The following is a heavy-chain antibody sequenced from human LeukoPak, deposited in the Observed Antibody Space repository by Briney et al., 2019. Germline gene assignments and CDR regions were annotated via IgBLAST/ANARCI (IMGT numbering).Heavy chain of an antibody. CDR3: GRFYCSGATCYSFDY. J-gene: IGHJ4*02. D-gene: IGHD2-15*01. CDR1: GFTFSSYA. Sequence: GGSLRLSCTASGFTFSSYAMGWVRQAPGEGLEWVSTIGGSGSVTYHADSVEGRFTISRDNFENTLYLQMNRLRAEDTAIYYCGRFYCSGATCYSFDYWGQGILVSVSS. CDR2: IGGSGSVT. V-gene: IGHV3-23*01.